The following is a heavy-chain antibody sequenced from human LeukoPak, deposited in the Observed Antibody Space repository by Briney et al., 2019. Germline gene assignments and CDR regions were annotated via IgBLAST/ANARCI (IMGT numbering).Heavy chain of an antibody. V-gene: IGHV1-2*02. CDR3: ATGRDSSGLFQAPTF. CDR1: GYTFTGYY. Sequence: ASVKVSCKASGYTFTGYYMHWVRQAPGQGLEWMGWINPNSGGTNYAQKFQGRVTMTRDTSISTAYMELSRLRSDDTAVYYCATGRDSSGLFQAPTFWGQGTLVTVSS. J-gene: IGHJ4*02. D-gene: IGHD3-22*01. CDR2: INPNSGGT.